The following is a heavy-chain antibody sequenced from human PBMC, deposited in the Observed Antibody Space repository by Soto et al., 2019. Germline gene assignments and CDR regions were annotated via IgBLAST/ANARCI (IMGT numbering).Heavy chain of an antibody. V-gene: IGHV3-9*01. CDR3: AKDLSRNYWGFDY. CDR2: ISWNSGDI. CDR1: GFTFNDYA. Sequence: EVQLVESGGGLVQPGRSLRLSCAASGFTFNDYAMHWVRQAPGRGLEWVSGISWNSGDIDYADSVKGRFTISRDNAKNSLYLQMNSLRPEDTALYYCAKDLSRNYWGFDYWGQGTPVTVSS. J-gene: IGHJ4*02. D-gene: IGHD1-7*01.